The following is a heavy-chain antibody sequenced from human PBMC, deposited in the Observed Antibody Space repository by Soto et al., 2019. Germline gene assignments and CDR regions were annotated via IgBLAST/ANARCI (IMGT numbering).Heavy chain of an antibody. CDR1: GFTFSSYA. CDR2: ISGSGGST. J-gene: IGHJ5*02. Sequence: GSLRLSCAASGFTFSSYAMSWVRQAPGKGLEWVSAISGSGGSTYYADSVKGRFTISRDNSKNTLYLQMNSLRAEDTAVYYCAKVGWDFRGYCSSTSCYDYRWFDPWGQGTLVTVSS. V-gene: IGHV3-23*01. CDR3: AKVGWDFRGYCSSTSCYDYRWFDP. D-gene: IGHD2-2*01.